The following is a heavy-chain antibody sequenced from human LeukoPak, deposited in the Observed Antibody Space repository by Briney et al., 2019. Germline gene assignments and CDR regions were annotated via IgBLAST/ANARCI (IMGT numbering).Heavy chain of an antibody. V-gene: IGHV3-30*03. Sequence: GGSLRLSCAASGFIFSNYGMHWVRQAPGKGLEWVAVISYDGNNKYYADSVKGRFTISRDNSKNTLYLQMNSLRAEDTAVYYCARDGIFDYWGQGTLVTVSS. CDR3: ARDGIFDY. CDR1: GFIFSNYG. CDR2: ISYDGNNK. J-gene: IGHJ4*02.